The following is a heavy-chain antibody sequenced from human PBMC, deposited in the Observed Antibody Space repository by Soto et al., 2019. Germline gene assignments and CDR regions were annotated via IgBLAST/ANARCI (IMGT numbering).Heavy chain of an antibody. CDR1: GGSFSGYY. J-gene: IGHJ4*02. Sequence: SETLSLTCAVYGGSFSGYYWSWIRQPPGKGLEWIGEINHSGSTNYNPSLKSRVTISVDTSKNQFSLKLSSVTAADTAVYYCASNVDIVARTDYWGQGTLVTVSS. V-gene: IGHV4-34*01. CDR3: ASNVDIVARTDY. CDR2: INHSGST. D-gene: IGHD5-12*01.